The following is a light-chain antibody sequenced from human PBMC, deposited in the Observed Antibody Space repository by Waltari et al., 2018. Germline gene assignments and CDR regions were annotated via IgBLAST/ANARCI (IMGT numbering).Light chain of an antibody. CDR3: QQYDGSVVT. CDR1: QHITGSW. V-gene: IGKV3-20*01. Sequence: EIVFTQSPGTLSLSPGERVTLSCRASQHITGSWMSWYHQKPGQAPRLRMYAASTRAPDVPDRVSGSGSGTDFTRTISRLEPEDSAIYYCQQYDGSVVTFGGGTKVEIK. J-gene: IGKJ4*01. CDR2: AAS.